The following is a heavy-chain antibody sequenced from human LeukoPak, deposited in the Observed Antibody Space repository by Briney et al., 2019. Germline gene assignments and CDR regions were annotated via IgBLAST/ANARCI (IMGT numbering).Heavy chain of an antibody. Sequence: SVKVFCKASGGTVSSYVISWVRQAPGQGLEWMGGVLPIFGTAIYAQKWQGRVTITADESTSTAYMELRSLRSEDTAIYYCARSRGLQLWQTGHGAFDIWGQGTMVTVSS. CDR1: GGTVSSYV. D-gene: IGHD5-18*01. J-gene: IGHJ3*02. CDR2: VLPIFGTA. V-gene: IGHV1-69*13. CDR3: ARSRGLQLWQTGHGAFDI.